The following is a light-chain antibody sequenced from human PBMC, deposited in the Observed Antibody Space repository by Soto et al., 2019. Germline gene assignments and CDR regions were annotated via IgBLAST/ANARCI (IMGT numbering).Light chain of an antibody. Sequence: PGEGATLSCRASQSVRSGTLAWYQQKPGQAPRLLIYGASSRATDIPDRFSGSGYGTDFILTISRLEPEDFAVYYCQHYAHSPHTFGQGTKLEIK. CDR1: QSVRSGT. CDR3: QHYAHSPHT. J-gene: IGKJ2*01. CDR2: GAS. V-gene: IGKV3-20*01.